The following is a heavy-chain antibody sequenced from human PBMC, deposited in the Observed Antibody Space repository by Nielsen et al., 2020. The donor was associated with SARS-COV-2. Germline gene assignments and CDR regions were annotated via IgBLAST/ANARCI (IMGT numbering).Heavy chain of an antibody. D-gene: IGHD6-25*01. Sequence: SETLSLTCAVSGGSISSSNWWSWVRQPPGKGLEWIGEIYHSGSTNYNPSLKSRVTISVDKSKNQFSLKLSSVTAADTAVYYCATGERRLWGNDAFDIWGQGTMVTVSS. J-gene: IGHJ3*02. CDR1: GGSISSSNW. V-gene: IGHV4-4*02. CDR2: IYHSGST. CDR3: ATGERRLWGNDAFDI.